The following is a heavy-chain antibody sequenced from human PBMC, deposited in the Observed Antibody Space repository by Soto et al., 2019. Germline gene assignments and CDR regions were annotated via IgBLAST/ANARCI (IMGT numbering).Heavy chain of an antibody. J-gene: IGHJ4*02. V-gene: IGHV3-48*02. CDR3: ARGSPFLP. CDR1: GFTFSSYS. Sequence: VGSLSLSCVASGFTFSSYSMNWVRQAPGKGLEWVSYISSTSSSIYYTDSVKGRFTISRDNAKNSLYLQMSSLRDEDTAVYYCARGSPFLPWGQGTLVTVS. CDR2: ISSTSSSI.